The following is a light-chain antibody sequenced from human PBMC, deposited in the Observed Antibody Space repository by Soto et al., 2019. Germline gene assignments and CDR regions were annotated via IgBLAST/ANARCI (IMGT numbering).Light chain of an antibody. CDR1: QSIGVY. J-gene: IGKJ1*01. V-gene: IGKV1-39*01. CDR3: QQSSRTPRT. CDR2: AAS. Sequence: DIQLTRSPSSLSASLGDTVTISCRASQSIGVYLHWYQQKPGKAPNLLIHAASSLQSGVPSRFGGRGSGTDFTLTISSLQPEDFATYYCQQSSRTPRTFGQGTKVDI.